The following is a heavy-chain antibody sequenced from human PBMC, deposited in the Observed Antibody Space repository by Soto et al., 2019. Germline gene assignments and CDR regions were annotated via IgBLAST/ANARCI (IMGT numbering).Heavy chain of an antibody. V-gene: IGHV3-53*02. CDR1: GFTVSGNY. D-gene: IGHD1-26*01. CDR3: ASTSGSSYDY. CDR2: IYNGGGT. J-gene: IGHJ4*02. Sequence: EVQLVETGGGLIQPGGSLRLSCAASGFTVSGNYMSWVRQAPGKGLEWVSVIYNGGGTYYADSVKGRFTISRDNSTNTLYIQTNSTRAKDTAVYYCASTSGSSYDYWGQGTLVTVSS.